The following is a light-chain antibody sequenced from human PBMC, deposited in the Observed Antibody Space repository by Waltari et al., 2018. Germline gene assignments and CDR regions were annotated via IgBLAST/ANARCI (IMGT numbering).Light chain of an antibody. Sequence: QSVLTQPPSVSAFPGHKVTIPCSGGPSTVGNNGVYWDRQFPGSVPEVLIFETNGRPTGTPDRFSASKSGTSATLDITGLQPGDEADYYCGTWDSSMAIWLFGGGT. CDR1: PSTVGNNG. CDR3: GTWDSSMAIWL. V-gene: IGLV1-51*02. J-gene: IGLJ3*02. CDR2: ETN.